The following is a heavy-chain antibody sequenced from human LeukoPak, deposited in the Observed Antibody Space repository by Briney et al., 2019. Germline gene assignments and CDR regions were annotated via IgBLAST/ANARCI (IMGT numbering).Heavy chain of an antibody. CDR3: ARVPYSNYGIYLVYYGMDV. CDR2: ISAYNGNT. V-gene: IGHV1-18*01. D-gene: IGHD4-11*01. J-gene: IGHJ6*02. CDR1: GYTFTSYG. Sequence: ASVKVSCKVSGYTFTSYGISWVRQAPGQGLEWMGWISAYNGNTNYAQKLQGRVTMTTDTSTSTAYMELRSLRSDDTAVYYCARVPYSNYGIYLVYYGMDVWGQGTTVTVSS.